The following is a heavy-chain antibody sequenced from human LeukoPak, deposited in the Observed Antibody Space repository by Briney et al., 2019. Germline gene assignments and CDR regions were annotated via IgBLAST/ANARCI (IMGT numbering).Heavy chain of an antibody. V-gene: IGHV3-66*01. D-gene: IGHD6-19*01. Sequence: GGSLRLSCAASGFTVSSNYMSWVRQAPGKGLEWVSVIYSGGSTYYTDSVKGRFTISRDNSMNTLYLQMNSLRAEDTAVYYCARDYGWYRDYYYYYGMDVWGQGTTVTVSS. CDR3: ARDYGWYRDYYYYYGMDV. CDR1: GFTVSSNY. CDR2: IYSGGST. J-gene: IGHJ6*02.